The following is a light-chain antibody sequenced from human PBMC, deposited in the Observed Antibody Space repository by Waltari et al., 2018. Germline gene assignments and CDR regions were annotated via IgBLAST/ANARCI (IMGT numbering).Light chain of an antibody. Sequence: QSALTQPPSASGSPGPSVTISCPGTSSDVGGYTFVPWYHHPPGKPPRLIIYEVNTRPSGVPDRFSGSKSGNTASLTISGLQAEDEADYYCSSYTSSSTGIFGGGTKLTVL. CDR1: SSDVGGYTF. V-gene: IGLV2-18*02. J-gene: IGLJ2*01. CDR3: SSYTSSSTGI. CDR2: EVN.